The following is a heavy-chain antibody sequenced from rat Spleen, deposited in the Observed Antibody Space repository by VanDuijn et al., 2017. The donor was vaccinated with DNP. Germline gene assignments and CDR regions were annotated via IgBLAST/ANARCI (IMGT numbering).Heavy chain of an antibody. V-gene: IGHV4-2*01. Sequence: EVKLVESGGGLVQPGRSLQLSCAASGFSFNDYWMGWVRQAPGKGLEWIGEINKESGTIIYSPSLKDKFTISRDSAQNTLYLQMSKLGSEDTAIYHCAKGPNYGGDSDYFDYWGQGVMVTVSS. J-gene: IGHJ2*01. D-gene: IGHD1-11*01. CDR3: AKGPNYGGDSDYFDY. CDR2: INKESGTI. CDR1: GFSFNDYW.